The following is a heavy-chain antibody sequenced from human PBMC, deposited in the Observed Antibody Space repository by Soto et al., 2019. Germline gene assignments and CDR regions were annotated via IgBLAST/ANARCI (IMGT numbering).Heavy chain of an antibody. CDR1: GGSINSYY. CDR3: AREVAARPLDYYYYGMDV. D-gene: IGHD6-6*01. J-gene: IGHJ6*02. CDR2: IYYSGST. Sequence: PSETLSLTCTVSGGSINSYYWNWIRQPPGKGLEWIGYIYYSGSTNYNPSLKSRVAISVDTSKNQFSLKLRSVTAADTAVYYCAREVAARPLDYYYYGMDVWGQGTTVTVSS. V-gene: IGHV4-59*01.